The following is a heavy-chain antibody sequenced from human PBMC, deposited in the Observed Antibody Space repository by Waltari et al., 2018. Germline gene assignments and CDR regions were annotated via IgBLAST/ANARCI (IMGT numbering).Heavy chain of an antibody. CDR1: GFTVSSNY. D-gene: IGHD5-12*01. CDR3: ASNGYSGPRRSYYFDY. V-gene: IGHV3-53*02. Sequence: EVQLVETGGGLIQPGGSLRLSCAASGFTVSSNYMSWVRQAPGKGLEWVSVIYSGGSTYDADSVKSRFTISRDNSKNTLYRQMNSLRAEDTAVYYCASNGYSGPRRSYYFDYWGQGTLVTVSS. J-gene: IGHJ4*02. CDR2: IYSGGST.